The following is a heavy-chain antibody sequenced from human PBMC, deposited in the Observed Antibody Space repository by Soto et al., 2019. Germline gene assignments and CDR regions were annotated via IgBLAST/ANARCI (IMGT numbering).Heavy chain of an antibody. Sequence: QVQLQESGPGLVKPSETLSLTCTVSGGSISRNYWSWIRQPPGKGLEWIGYIYYSGSTNYNPSLKSRVTISVDTSKSQVSLKLNAVTAADTAVYYCAREDDQYVSSVRLSVFFESLGQWALVTVSS. V-gene: IGHV4-59*01. CDR1: GGSISRNY. CDR2: IYYSGST. CDR3: AREDDQYVSSVRLSVFFES. D-gene: IGHD3-22*01. J-gene: IGHJ4*02.